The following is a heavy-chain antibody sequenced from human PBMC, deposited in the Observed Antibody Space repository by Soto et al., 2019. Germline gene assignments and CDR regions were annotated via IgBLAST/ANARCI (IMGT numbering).Heavy chain of an antibody. V-gene: IGHV4-61*03. D-gene: IGHD3-22*01. J-gene: IGHJ6*02. CDR2: IYSSGST. CDR3: AREDYDSSGDYYGMDV. CDR1: GGSITSGGYY. Sequence: PSETLSLTCTVSGGSITSGGYYWSWIRQHPGKGLEWIGYIYSSGSTNYNPSLKSRVTISVDTSKTHFSLKLSSVTAADTAVYYCAREDYDSSGDYYGMDVWGQGTTVTVSS.